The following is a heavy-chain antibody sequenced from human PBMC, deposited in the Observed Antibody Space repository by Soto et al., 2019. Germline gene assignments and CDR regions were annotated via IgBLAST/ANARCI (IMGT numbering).Heavy chain of an antibody. V-gene: IGHV3-30*18. J-gene: IGHJ4*02. D-gene: IGHD1-1*01. Sequence: QVQLVESGGGVVQPGRSLRLSCAASGFTFSSYGMHWVRQAPGKGLEWVAVILSDGNNKFYADSVKGRFTISRDNSKNTLYLQMDSLRVEDTAVYYCAKGRGNSWAIDSWGQGTRVTVSS. CDR2: ILSDGNNK. CDR1: GFTFSSYG. CDR3: AKGRGNSWAIDS.